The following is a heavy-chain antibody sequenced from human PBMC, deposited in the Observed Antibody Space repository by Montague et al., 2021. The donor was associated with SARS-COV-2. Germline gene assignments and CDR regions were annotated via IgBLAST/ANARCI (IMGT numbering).Heavy chain of an antibody. Sequence: SETLSLTCTVSGGSISSYYWSWIRQPPGRGLQWIGYISYSGSTNYKPSLKSRVTISVDTSKNHFTLRLSSVTAADTAVYYCANFGRTQLLFRTLHYGIDVWGPGTTVTVSS. CDR2: ISYSGST. V-gene: IGHV4-59*01. CDR3: ANFGRTQLLFRTLHYGIDV. D-gene: IGHD2-2*01. CDR1: GGSISSYY. J-gene: IGHJ6*02.